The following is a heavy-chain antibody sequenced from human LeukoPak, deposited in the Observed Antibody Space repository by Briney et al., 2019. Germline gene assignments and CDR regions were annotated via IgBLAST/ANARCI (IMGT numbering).Heavy chain of an antibody. J-gene: IGHJ2*01. CDR1: GYSFTSYW. CDR3: ARRVAVAGHLYWYFDL. Sequence: GESLKISCKGSGYSFTSYWIGWVRQMPGKGLEWMGIIYPGDSDTRYSPSFQGQVTISADKSISTAYPQWSSLKASDTAMYYCARRVAVAGHLYWYFDLWGRGTLVTVSS. V-gene: IGHV5-51*01. CDR2: IYPGDSDT. D-gene: IGHD6-19*01.